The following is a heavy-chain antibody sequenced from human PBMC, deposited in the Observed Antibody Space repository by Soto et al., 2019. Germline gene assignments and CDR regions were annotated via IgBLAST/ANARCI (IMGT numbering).Heavy chain of an antibody. V-gene: IGHV4-59*01. J-gene: IGHJ6*02. CDR1: GGSISSYY. CDR3: ARERATEPVYYYYGMDV. CDR2: IYYSGST. Sequence: PSETLSLTCTVSGGSISSYYWSWIRQPPGKGLEWIGYIYYSGSTNYNPSLKSRVTISVDTSKNQFSLKLSSVTAADTAVYYCARERATEPVYYYYGMDVWGQGTTVTVSS. D-gene: IGHD4-4*01.